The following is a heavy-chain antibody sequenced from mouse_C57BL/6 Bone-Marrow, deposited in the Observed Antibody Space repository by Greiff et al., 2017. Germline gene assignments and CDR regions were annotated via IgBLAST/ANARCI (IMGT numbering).Heavy chain of an antibody. Sequence: EVQRVESGPELVKPGASVKISCTASGYSFTDYNMNWVKQSNGKSLEWIGVINPNYGTTSYKQKFKGKATLTVDQSSSTAYMQLNSLTSEDSAVYYCARSGVVATDWYFDVWGTGTTVTVSS. CDR1: GYSFTDYN. J-gene: IGHJ1*03. D-gene: IGHD1-1*01. CDR3: ARSGVVATDWYFDV. V-gene: IGHV1-39*01. CDR2: INPNYGTT.